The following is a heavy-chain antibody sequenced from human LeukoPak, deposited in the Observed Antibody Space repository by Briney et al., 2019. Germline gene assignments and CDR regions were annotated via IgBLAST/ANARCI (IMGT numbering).Heavy chain of an antibody. D-gene: IGHD2-15*01. J-gene: IGHJ6*03. CDR3: ARGYCSGGSCYSYYYYNYMDV. V-gene: IGHV4-39*07. CDR2: ISYSGST. Sequence: PSETLSLTCTVSGGSISSSSYYWGWIRQPPGKGLEWIGSISYSGSTYYNPSLKSRVTISVDTSKNQFSLKLGSVTAADTAVYYCARGYCSGGSCYSYYYYNYMDVWGKGTTVTVSS. CDR1: GGSISSSSYY.